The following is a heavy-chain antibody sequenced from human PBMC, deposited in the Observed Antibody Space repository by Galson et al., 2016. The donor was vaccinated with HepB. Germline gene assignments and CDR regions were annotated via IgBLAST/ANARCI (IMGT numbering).Heavy chain of an antibody. CDR2: ISGSGGST. CDR1: GFTFSSYA. D-gene: IGHD3-22*01. CDR3: AKSMSVSYYYDSSGYSFDY. V-gene: IGHV3-23*01. J-gene: IGHJ4*02. Sequence: SLRLSCAASGFTFSSYATSWVRQAPGKGLEWVSAISGSGGSTYYADSVKGRFTISRDNSKNTLYLQMNSLRAEDTAVYYCAKSMSVSYYYDSSGYSFDYWGQGTLVTVSS.